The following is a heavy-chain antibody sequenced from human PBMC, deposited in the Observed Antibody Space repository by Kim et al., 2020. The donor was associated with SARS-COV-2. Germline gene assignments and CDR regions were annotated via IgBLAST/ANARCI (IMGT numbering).Heavy chain of an antibody. CDR2: IKSSGGST. J-gene: IGHJ6*02. V-gene: IGHV1-46*01. CDR1: GYTFTRYY. D-gene: IGHD6-13*01. Sequence: ASVKVSCKASGYTFTRYYMHWVRQAPGQGLEWMGIIKSSGGSTRYAQKFQGRVTMTRDTSTSTVYMELSSLRSEDTAVYYCARVAAAAADVGGQGTTVTVSS. CDR3: ARVAAAAADV.